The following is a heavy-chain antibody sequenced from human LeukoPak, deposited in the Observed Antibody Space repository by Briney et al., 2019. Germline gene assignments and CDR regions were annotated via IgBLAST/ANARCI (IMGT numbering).Heavy chain of an antibody. D-gene: IGHD1-26*01. CDR2: ISSSSTYI. Sequence: TGGSLRLSCAASGFTFSSYSMNWVRQAPGKALEWLSSISSSSTYIYYADSVKGRFTISRDNAKDSLYLHMNSMRAEDTAVYYCARGDSGSYYFDYWGQGTLVTVSS. V-gene: IGHV3-21*01. CDR3: ARGDSGSYYFDY. CDR1: GFTFSSYS. J-gene: IGHJ4*02.